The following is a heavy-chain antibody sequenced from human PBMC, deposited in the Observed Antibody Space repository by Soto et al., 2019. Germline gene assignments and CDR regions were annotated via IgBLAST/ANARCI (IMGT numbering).Heavy chain of an antibody. D-gene: IGHD3-9*01. V-gene: IGHV1-18*01. CDR3: ARVITIAAGKGDWFDP. CDR2: ISAYNGNT. CDR1: GYTFTSYG. Sequence: QVQLVQSGAEVKKPGASVKVSCKASGYTFTSYGITWVRQAPGQGLEWMGWISAYNGNTNYAQKLQGRVTMTTDTSTSKANMELRSLRSEDTAVYYCARVITIAAGKGDWFDPWGQGTLVTVSS. J-gene: IGHJ5*02.